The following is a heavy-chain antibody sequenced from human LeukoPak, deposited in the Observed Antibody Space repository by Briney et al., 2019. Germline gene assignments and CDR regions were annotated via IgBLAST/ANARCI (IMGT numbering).Heavy chain of an antibody. CDR1: GYTLTELS. V-gene: IGHV1-24*01. D-gene: IGHD5-18*01. Sequence: ASVKVSCKVSGYTLTELSMHWVRQAPGKGLEWVGGFDPEDGETIYAQKFQGRVTMTEDTSTDTAYMELSSLRSEDTAVYYCATGERGTAMANFDYWGQGTLVTVSS. CDR2: FDPEDGET. CDR3: ATGERGTAMANFDY. J-gene: IGHJ4*02.